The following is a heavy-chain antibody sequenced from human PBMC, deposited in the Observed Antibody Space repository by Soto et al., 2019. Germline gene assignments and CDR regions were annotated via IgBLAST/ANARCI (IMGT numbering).Heavy chain of an antibody. D-gene: IGHD1-26*01. CDR2: LFRGGST. V-gene: IGHV3-53*01. CDR3: TRDQAIVGATGGAYFYYGMDV. J-gene: IGHJ6*02. Sequence: PGGSLRLSCELSAVSVSSNYISWDRQAPGKGLERVSVLFRGGSTYYADSVQGRFTISRDTSKSTVYLQMHSLTAEDTAVYYCTRDQAIVGATGGAYFYYGMDVWGQGTTVTAP. CDR1: AVSVSSNY.